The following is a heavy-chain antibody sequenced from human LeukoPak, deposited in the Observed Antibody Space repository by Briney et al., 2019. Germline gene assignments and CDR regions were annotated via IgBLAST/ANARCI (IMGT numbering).Heavy chain of an antibody. CDR1: GFTFSSYS. V-gene: IGHV3-21*01. CDR3: ARGQGDFWSGPYYYYYMDV. D-gene: IGHD3-3*01. Sequence: GGSLRLSCAASGFTFSSYSMNWVRQAPGKGLEWVSSISSSSSYIYYADSVKGRFTISRDNAKNSLYLQMNSLRAEDTALYYCARGQGDFWSGPYYYYYMDVWGKGTTVTVSS. J-gene: IGHJ6*03. CDR2: ISSSSSYI.